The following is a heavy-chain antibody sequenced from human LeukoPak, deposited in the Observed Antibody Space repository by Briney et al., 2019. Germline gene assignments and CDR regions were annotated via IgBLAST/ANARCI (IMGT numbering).Heavy chain of an antibody. CDR1: GFTFSSYG. J-gene: IGHJ4*02. V-gene: IGHV3-30*18. CDR3: AKGAGGSGWYPFDY. CDR2: ISYDGSNK. D-gene: IGHD6-19*01. Sequence: GGSLRLSCAASGFTFSSYGMHWVRQAPGKGLEWVAVISYDGSNKYYADSVKGRFTISRDNSKNTLYLQMNSLRAEDTALYYCAKGAGGSGWYPFDYWGQGTLVTVSS.